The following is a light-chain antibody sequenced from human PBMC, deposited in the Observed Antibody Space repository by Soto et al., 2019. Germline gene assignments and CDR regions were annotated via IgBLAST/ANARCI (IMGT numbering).Light chain of an antibody. CDR2: DAS. CDR1: QSVSSY. Sequence: DIVLTQSPATLSLSPGERATLSCRASQSVSSYLVWFQQKPGQAPRLLIYDASTRATGIPARFSGSGSGTDFTLTIRSLEPEYFAVYYCQQRSNWPLTFGPGTKVDIK. J-gene: IGKJ3*01. V-gene: IGKV3-11*01. CDR3: QQRSNWPLT.